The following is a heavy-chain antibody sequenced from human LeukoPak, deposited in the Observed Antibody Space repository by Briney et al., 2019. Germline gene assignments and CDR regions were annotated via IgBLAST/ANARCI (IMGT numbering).Heavy chain of an antibody. CDR1: GGSISNYY. CDR3: ARVAATADYFDY. V-gene: IGHV4-59*01. CDR2: IYSSGST. J-gene: IGHJ4*02. Sequence: SGTLSLTCTVSGGSISNYYWSWIRQLPGKGLEWIGYIYSSGSTNYNPSLKSRVTISVDTSKNQLSLRLTSVTAADAAVFYCARVAATADYFDYWGQGTLVTVSS. D-gene: IGHD2-15*01.